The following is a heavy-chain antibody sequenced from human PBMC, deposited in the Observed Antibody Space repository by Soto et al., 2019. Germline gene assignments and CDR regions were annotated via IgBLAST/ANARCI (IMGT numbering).Heavy chain of an antibody. CDR2: ISSSSSYI. V-gene: IGHV3-21*01. J-gene: IGHJ6*02. Sequence: GWSSGWQAQGKRLEWVSSISSSSSYIYYADSVKGRFTISRDNAKNSLYLQMNSLRAEDTAVYYCARYVDSSSPDYYYYYGMDVWGQGTTVTVS. D-gene: IGHD6-6*01. CDR1: G. CDR3: ARYVDSSSPDYYYYYGMDV.